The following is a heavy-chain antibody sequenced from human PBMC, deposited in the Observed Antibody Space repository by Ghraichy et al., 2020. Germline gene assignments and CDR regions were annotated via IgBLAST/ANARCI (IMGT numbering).Heavy chain of an antibody. V-gene: IGHV3-23*01. Sequence: GGSLRLSCAASGFTFSSHAMTWVRQAPGKGLEWVSSISISGASTYYLESVKGRFSISRDPSKDTLFLQMNRLRTEDTAVYYCARVEDSSGLYEGGTGPTWLDPWGQGTQVTVSS. D-gene: IGHD6-19*01. CDR3: ARVEDSSGLYEGGTGPTWLDP. CDR2: ISISGAST. CDR1: GFTFSSHA. J-gene: IGHJ5*02.